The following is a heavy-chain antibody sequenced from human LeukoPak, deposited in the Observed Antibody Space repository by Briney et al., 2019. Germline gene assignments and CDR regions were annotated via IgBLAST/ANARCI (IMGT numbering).Heavy chain of an antibody. V-gene: IGHV4-39*01. CDR3: ARLWFGNGRTFDP. CDR1: GGSIISSNYY. Sequence: SEALSLTCTVSGGSIISSNYYWAWIRQPPGKELEWLATVYNSGTTYYTPSLKSRATISVDTSKDQFSLKLDSVTAADTALYYCARLWFGNGRTFDPWGQGTLVTVSS. CDR2: VYNSGTT. J-gene: IGHJ5*02. D-gene: IGHD3-10*01.